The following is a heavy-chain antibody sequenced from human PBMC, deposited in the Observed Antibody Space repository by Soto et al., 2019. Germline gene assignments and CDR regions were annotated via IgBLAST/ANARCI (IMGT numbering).Heavy chain of an antibody. J-gene: IGHJ3*01. CDR2: IKSKNYGGAS. CDR3: TTDPQLGF. D-gene: IGHD3-16*01. V-gene: IGHV3-15*07. Sequence: EVQLVESGGDLVKPGGSLRLSCAVSGLTFSTAWMNWVRQAPGKGLEWVGRIKSKNYGGASEYAAPVTGRFTISRDDSQNTVYLQLNSLRHEDTALYYCTTDPQLGFWGQWTMVTVSS. CDR1: GLTFSTAW.